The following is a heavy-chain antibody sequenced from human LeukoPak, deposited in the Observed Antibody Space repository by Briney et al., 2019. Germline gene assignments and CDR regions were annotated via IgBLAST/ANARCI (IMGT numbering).Heavy chain of an antibody. V-gene: IGHV1-2*04. CDR2: INPNSGGT. D-gene: IGHD3-22*01. CDR1: GYTFTGYY. Sequence: EASVKVSCKASGYTFTGYYMHWVRQAPGLGLEWMGWINPNSGGTNYAQKFQGWVTMTRDTSISTAYMELSRLRSDDTAVYYCARGDGVGYYYDVGAFDIWGQGTMVTVSS. J-gene: IGHJ3*02. CDR3: ARGDGVGYYYDVGAFDI.